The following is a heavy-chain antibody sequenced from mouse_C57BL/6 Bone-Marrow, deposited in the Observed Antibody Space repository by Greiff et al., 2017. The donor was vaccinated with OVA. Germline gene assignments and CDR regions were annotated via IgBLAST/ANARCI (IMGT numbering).Heavy chain of an antibody. CDR2: ISDGGSYT. D-gene: IGHD1-1*01. V-gene: IGHV5-4*01. J-gene: IGHJ2*01. CDR3: ARDSYYYGSSSYYFDY. Sequence: EVQLVESGGGLVKPGGSLKLSCAASGFTFSSYAMSWVRQTPEKRLEWVATISDGGSYTYYPDNVKGRFTISRDNAKNNLYLQMSSLKSEDTATYYCARDSYYYGSSSYYFDYWGQGTTLTVSS. CDR1: GFTFSSYA.